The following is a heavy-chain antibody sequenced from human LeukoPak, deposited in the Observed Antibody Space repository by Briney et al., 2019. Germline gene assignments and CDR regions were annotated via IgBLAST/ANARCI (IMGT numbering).Heavy chain of an antibody. V-gene: IGHV4-59*01. D-gene: IGHD4-17*01. J-gene: IGHJ4*02. Sequence: PSETLSLTCTVSGGSISHYYWSWIRQSPGKGLEWIGYIYFIGNTDYNTSPKSRVTISVDTYKNQFSLRLSSVTAADTAVYYCARTTSPARYADYQQIDYWGQGTLVTVSS. CDR1: GGSISHYY. CDR3: ARTTSPARYADYQQIDY. CDR2: IYFIGNT.